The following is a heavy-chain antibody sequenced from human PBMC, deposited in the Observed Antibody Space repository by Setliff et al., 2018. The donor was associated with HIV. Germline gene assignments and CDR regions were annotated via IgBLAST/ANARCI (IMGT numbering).Heavy chain of an antibody. CDR2: ISTTGGLT. V-gene: IGHV3-64*02. D-gene: IGHD3-22*01. J-gene: IGHJ3*02. CDR3: ARADASYYDSSGYSFDI. CDR1: GFTFSNYV. Sequence: GGSLRLSCAASGFTFSNYVMYWVRQAAGKGLEYVSAISTTGGLTSYADFVKGRFTISRDNSKNTLYLQMNSLRAEDTAVYYCARADASYYDSSGYSFDIWGQGTMVTVSS.